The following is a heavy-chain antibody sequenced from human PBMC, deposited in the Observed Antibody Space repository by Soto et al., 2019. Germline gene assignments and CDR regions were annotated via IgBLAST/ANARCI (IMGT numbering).Heavy chain of an antibody. CDR1: GGSISSSSYY. Sequence: PSETLSLTCTVSGGSISSSSYYWAWIRQPPGKGLEWIGTIYYSGSTYYNPSLKSRVTISVDTSKSQFSLKLSSVTAADTAVYYCASLLYYDSSGFYHYFDYWGQGTLVTVSS. D-gene: IGHD3-22*01. CDR2: IYYSGST. J-gene: IGHJ4*02. CDR3: ASLLYYDSSGFYHYFDY. V-gene: IGHV4-39*01.